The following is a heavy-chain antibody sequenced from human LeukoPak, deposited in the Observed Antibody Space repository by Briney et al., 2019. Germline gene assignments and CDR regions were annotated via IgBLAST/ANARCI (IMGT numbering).Heavy chain of an antibody. CDR3: ARESNLLRGDAFDL. D-gene: IGHD1-26*01. Sequence: SETLSLMCTVSRRYNSNQYWPWLGQPAAKGLAWLGRIYISGNTNYIPSLTSRVTMSLDTSKNQFSLKLGSVTAAHTAVYYCARESNLLRGDAFDLWARETMVPVSS. V-gene: IGHV4-4*07. CDR2: IYISGNT. J-gene: IGHJ3*01. CDR1: RRYNSNQY.